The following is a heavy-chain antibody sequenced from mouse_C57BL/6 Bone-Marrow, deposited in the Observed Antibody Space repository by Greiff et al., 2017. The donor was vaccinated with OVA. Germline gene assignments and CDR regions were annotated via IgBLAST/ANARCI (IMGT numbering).Heavy chain of an antibody. J-gene: IGHJ1*03. CDR2: ISSGSSTI. Sequence: EVQLVESGGGLVKPGGSLKLSCAASGFTFSDYGMHWVRQAPEKGLEWVAYISSGSSTIYYADTVKGRFTISRDNAKNTLFLQMTSLRSEDTAMYYCARSCRYFDVWGTGTTVTVSS. CDR1: GFTFSDYG. CDR3: ARSCRYFDV. V-gene: IGHV5-17*01.